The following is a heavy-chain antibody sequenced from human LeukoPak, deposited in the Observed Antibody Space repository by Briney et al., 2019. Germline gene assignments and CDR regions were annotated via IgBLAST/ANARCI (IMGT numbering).Heavy chain of an antibody. CDR2: IWYDGSNK. CDR3: ARDPLYDYVWGTHRDAFDI. J-gene: IGHJ3*02. V-gene: IGHV3-33*01. D-gene: IGHD3-16*01. CDR1: GFTFSSYG. Sequence: GGSLRLSCAASGFTFSSYGMHWVRQAPGKGLEWVAVIWYDGSNKYYADSVKGRFTISRDNSKITLYLQMNSLRAEDTAVYYCARDPLYDYVWGTHRDAFDIWGQGTMVTVSS.